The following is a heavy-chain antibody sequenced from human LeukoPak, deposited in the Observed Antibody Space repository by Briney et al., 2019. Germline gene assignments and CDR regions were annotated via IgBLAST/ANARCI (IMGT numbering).Heavy chain of an antibody. V-gene: IGHV1-2*02. J-gene: IGHJ4*02. D-gene: IGHD3-16*01. CDR2: INPDSGGT. CDR1: GYTFTGYY. CDR3: ARGHVTYEPLPWGN. Sequence: ASVKVSCKASGYTFTGYYMHWVRQAPGQGLEWMGWINPDSGGTIYAQNFQGRVTMTRDTSISTAYMELSSLRSDDTAVYYCARGHVTYEPLPWGNWGQGTLVTVSS.